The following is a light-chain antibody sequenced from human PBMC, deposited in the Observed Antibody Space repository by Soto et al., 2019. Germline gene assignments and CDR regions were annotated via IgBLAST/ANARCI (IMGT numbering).Light chain of an antibody. J-gene: IGKJ1*01. CDR1: QSVSSSY. CDR2: GAS. Sequence: EIVLTQSPGTLSLSPGERATLSCRASQSVSSSYLAWYQQKPGQAPRLLIYGASSRATGIPDRFSGSWYGTDFTLTISRLEPEDFAVYYCQQYGSSPRTFGQGTKVEI. CDR3: QQYGSSPRT. V-gene: IGKV3-20*01.